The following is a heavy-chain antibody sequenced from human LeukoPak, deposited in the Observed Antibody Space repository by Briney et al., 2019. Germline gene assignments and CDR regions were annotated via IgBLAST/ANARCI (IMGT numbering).Heavy chain of an antibody. D-gene: IGHD1-26*01. CDR2: SRNKANSYIT. V-gene: IGHV3-72*01. Sequence: RGSLRLSCAASGFIFNDHYMDWVRQAPGKGLEWVGRSRNKANSYITEYAASVKGRFTISRDDSKNSLYLQMNSLKTEDTAVYYCARDGGEWELDYWGQGTLVTVSS. CDR1: GFIFNDHY. CDR3: ARDGGEWELDY. J-gene: IGHJ4*02.